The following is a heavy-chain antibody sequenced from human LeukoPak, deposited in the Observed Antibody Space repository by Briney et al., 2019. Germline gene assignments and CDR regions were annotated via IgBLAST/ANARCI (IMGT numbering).Heavy chain of an antibody. CDR1: GYAFTSYG. CDR2: ISAYNGNT. J-gene: IGHJ3*02. Sequence: ASVKVSCKASGYAFTSYGISWVRLAPGQGLEWMGWISAYNGNTNYAQKLQGRVTMTTDTSTSTAYMELRSLRSDDTAVYYCATHLPGAFDIWGQGTMVTVSS. D-gene: IGHD3-10*01. CDR3: ATHLPGAFDI. V-gene: IGHV1-18*01.